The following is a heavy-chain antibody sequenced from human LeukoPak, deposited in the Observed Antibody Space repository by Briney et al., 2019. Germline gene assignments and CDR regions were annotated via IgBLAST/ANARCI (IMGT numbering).Heavy chain of an antibody. CDR2: INPNTGST. J-gene: IGHJ4*02. CDR3: ARSVSISPMFDY. CDR1: GYIFTSYY. V-gene: IGHV1-2*02. Sequence: GASVNVSCKASGYIFTSYYMHWVRQAPGQGLEWMGWINPNTGSTNFAQKFQGRVAMMRATSITTFYMELNSLRSDDTAVYYCARSVSISPMFDYWGQGTLIPVSS. D-gene: IGHD4-11*01.